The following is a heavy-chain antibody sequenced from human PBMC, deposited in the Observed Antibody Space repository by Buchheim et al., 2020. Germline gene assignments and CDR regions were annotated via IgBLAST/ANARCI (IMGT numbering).Heavy chain of an antibody. CDR2: ISYDGSNK. Sequence: QVQLVESGGGVVQPGRSLRLSCAASGFTFSSYAMHWVRQAPGKGLEWVAVISYDGSNKYYADSVKGRFTISRDNSKNTLYLQMNSLRAEDTAVYYCAREPLRRYFDGLLNGGMDVWGQGTT. V-gene: IGHV3-30*04. J-gene: IGHJ6*02. CDR3: AREPLRRYFDGLLNGGMDV. D-gene: IGHD3-9*01. CDR1: GFTFSSYA.